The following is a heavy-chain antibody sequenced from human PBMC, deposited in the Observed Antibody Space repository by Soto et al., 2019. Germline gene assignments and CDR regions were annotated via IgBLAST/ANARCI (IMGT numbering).Heavy chain of an antibody. CDR1: GGSISSGGYY. V-gene: IGHV4-31*02. J-gene: IGHJ4*02. D-gene: IGHD5-12*01. CDR2: IYYSGST. CDR3: ARGERDGYTALYPFDY. Sequence: PSETLSLTCTFSGGSISSGGYYWSWIRQHPGKGLEWIGYIYYSGSTYYNPSHKSRVTISVDTSKNQFSLKLSSVTAADTAVYYCARGERDGYTALYPFDYWGQGTLVTVSS.